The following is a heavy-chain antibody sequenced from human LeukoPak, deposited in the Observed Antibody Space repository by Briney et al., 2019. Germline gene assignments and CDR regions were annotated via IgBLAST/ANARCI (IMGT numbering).Heavy chain of an antibody. CDR3: AAGSGWYNY. CDR1: GFTFTISA. V-gene: IGHV1-58*02. D-gene: IGHD6-19*01. J-gene: IGHJ4*02. CDR2: IVVGSGNT. Sequence: GTSVKVSFKASGFTFTISAMQWVRQARGQRLEWIGWIVVGSGNTNYAQKFQERVTITRDMSTSTAYMELSSLRSEDTAVYYCAAGSGWYNYWGQGTLVTVSS.